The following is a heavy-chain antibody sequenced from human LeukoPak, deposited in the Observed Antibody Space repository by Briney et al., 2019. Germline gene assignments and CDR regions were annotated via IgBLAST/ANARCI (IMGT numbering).Heavy chain of an antibody. CDR2: ISSSSSYI. Sequence: GGSLRLSCAASGFTFSSYSMNWVRQAPGKGLEWVSSISSSSSYIYYADSVKGRFTISRDNAKNSLYLQMNSLRAEDTAVYYRARDSYDILTGYYGHYFDYWGQGTLVTVSS. CDR1: GFTFSSYS. J-gene: IGHJ4*02. V-gene: IGHV3-21*01. D-gene: IGHD3-9*01. CDR3: ARDSYDILTGYYGHYFDY.